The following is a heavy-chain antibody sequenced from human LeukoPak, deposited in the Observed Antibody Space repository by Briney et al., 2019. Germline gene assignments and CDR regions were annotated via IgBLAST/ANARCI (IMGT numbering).Heavy chain of an antibody. D-gene: IGHD1-26*01. CDR1: GYTFTGYY. Sequence: RASVKVSCKASGYTFTGYYLHWVRQAPGQGLEWMGWINPSSGGTNYAQKFQGRVTMTRDTSISTAYMELNRLRSDDTAVYYCATFAGEHQAPFDYWGQGTLVTVSS. V-gene: IGHV1-2*02. CDR3: ATFAGEHQAPFDY. CDR2: INPSSGGT. J-gene: IGHJ4*02.